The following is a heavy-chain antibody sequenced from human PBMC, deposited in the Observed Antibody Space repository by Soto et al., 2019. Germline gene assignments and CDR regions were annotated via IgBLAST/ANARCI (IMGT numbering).Heavy chain of an antibody. CDR2: IYYSGST. J-gene: IGHJ4*02. D-gene: IGHD4-17*01. CDR3: ASSPLQDYGDYGYYFDY. V-gene: IGHV4-30-4*01. Sequence: QVQLQESGPGLVKPSQTLSLTCTVSGGSISSGDYYWSWIRQPPGKGLEWIGYIYYSGSTYYNPSLKSRVTISVDTSKNQFSLKLSSVTAADTAVYYCASSPLQDYGDYGYYFDYWGQGTLVTVSS. CDR1: GGSISSGDYY.